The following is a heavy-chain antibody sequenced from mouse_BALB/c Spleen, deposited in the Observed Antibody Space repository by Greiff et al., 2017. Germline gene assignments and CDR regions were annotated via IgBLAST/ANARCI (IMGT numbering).Heavy chain of an antibody. V-gene: IGHV5-12-1*01. D-gene: IGHD4-1*01. Sequence: EVQRVESGGGLVKPGGSLKLSCAASGFAFSSYDMSWVRQTPEKRLEWVAYISSGGGSTYYPDTVKGRFTISRDNAKNTLYLQMSSLKSEDTAMYYCARHLGRGAWFAYWGQGTLVTVSA. J-gene: IGHJ3*01. CDR1: GFAFSSYD. CDR3: ARHLGRGAWFAY. CDR2: ISSGGGST.